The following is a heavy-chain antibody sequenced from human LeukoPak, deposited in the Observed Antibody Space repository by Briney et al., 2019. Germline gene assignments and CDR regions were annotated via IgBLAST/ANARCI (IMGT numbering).Heavy chain of an antibody. J-gene: IGHJ6*02. CDR3: ARDGGNYYGMDV. Sequence: ASVKVSCQASGYTFPSYYMHWVRQAPGQGLEWMGIINPSGGSTSYAQKFQGRVTMTRDTSTSTVYMELSSLRSEDTAVYYCARDGGNYYGMDVWGQGTTVTVSS. D-gene: IGHD3-16*01. CDR2: INPSGGST. V-gene: IGHV1-46*01. CDR1: GYTFPSYY.